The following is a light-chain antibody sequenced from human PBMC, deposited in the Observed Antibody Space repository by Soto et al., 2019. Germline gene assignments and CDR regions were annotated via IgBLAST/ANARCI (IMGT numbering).Light chain of an antibody. J-gene: IGLJ1*01. Sequence: QSALTQPASVSGSPGQSITISCTGTSSDVGAYNYVSWYQQHPGKAPKLMIYEVSNRPSGISGRFSGSKSGNTASLTISGLQVDDEADYFCSSYTTSSPYVFGAGTKVTVL. V-gene: IGLV2-14*01. CDR1: SSDVGAYNY. CDR2: EVS. CDR3: SSYTTSSPYV.